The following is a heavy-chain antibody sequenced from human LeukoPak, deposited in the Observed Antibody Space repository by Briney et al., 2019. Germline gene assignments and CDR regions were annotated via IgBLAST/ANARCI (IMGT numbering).Heavy chain of an antibody. CDR2: ISSSGSTI. V-gene: IGHV3-48*04. J-gene: IGHJ4*02. CDR1: GFTFSSYG. Sequence: PGGSLRLSCAASGFTFSSYGMNWVRQAPGKGLEWVSYISSSGSTIYYADSVKGRFTISRDNAKNSLFLQVSSLRAEDTAVYYCTTSDINYRPFDNWGQGTLVTVSS. CDR3: TTSDINYRPFDN. D-gene: IGHD4-11*01.